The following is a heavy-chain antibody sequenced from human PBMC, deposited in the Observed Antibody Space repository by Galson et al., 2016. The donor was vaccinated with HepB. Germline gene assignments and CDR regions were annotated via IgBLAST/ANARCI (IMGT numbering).Heavy chain of an antibody. Sequence: SVKVSCKASGFSFSKFPIHWVRQAPGQRPEWVGRINPGNDNTKFSQTLQGRVTFTVDTSATTAYMALSRLTSEDTALYYIATPLNPLQQFLTFWGQGTLLTVSS. J-gene: IGHJ4*02. CDR2: INPGNDNT. D-gene: IGHD3-9*01. CDR3: ATPLNPLQQFLTF. V-gene: IGHV1-3*01. CDR1: GFSFSKFP.